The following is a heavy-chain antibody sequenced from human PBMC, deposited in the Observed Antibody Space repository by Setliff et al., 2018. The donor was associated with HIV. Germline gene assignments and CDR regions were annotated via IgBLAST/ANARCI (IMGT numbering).Heavy chain of an antibody. Sequence: SETLSLTCAVYGGSLKNYYWGWIRQPPGEGLEWIGSIYYSGSTYYNPSLKSRVTISVDTLKNQFSMKLSSVIAADTAVYYCARDLNRGYSGYVYNWFDPWGQGTLVTVS. CDR3: ARDLNRGYSGYVYNWFDP. J-gene: IGHJ5*02. V-gene: IGHV4-39*07. D-gene: IGHD5-12*01. CDR1: GGSLKNYY. CDR2: IYYSGST.